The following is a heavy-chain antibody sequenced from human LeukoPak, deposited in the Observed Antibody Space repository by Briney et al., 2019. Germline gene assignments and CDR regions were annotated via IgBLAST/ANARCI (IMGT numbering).Heavy chain of an antibody. Sequence: SETLSLTCAVYGGSFSGYYWSWIRQPPGKGLEWIGEINHSGSTNYNPSLKSRVTISVDTSKNQFSLELSSVTAADTAMYYCAKSNGYGLIDYWGQGTLVTVSS. J-gene: IGHJ4*02. V-gene: IGHV4-34*01. CDR1: GGSFSGYY. D-gene: IGHD5-12*01. CDR2: INHSGST. CDR3: AKSNGYGLIDY.